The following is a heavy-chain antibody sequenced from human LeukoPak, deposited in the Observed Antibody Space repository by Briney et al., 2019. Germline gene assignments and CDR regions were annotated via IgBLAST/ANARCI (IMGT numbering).Heavy chain of an antibody. CDR2: IYYTGST. CDR3: ARVTADWRIV. J-gene: IGHJ4*02. D-gene: IGHD3-9*01. Sequence: SETLPLTCTVSGDSISNPDSYWGWSRQSPGTGLEWIGNIYYTGSTYHHPSLNGRVTISIDTSRNQFSLKMTSVTAADTAVCYCARVTADWRIVWGQGTLVTVSS. V-gene: IGHV4-39*07. CDR1: GDSISNPDSY.